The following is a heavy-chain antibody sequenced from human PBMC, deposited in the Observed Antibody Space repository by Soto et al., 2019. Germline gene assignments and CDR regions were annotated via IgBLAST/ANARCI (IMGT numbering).Heavy chain of an antibody. CDR3: ARHDFYGSGSYYRKGFYYYFGLDV. CDR2: NYYTGNT. V-gene: IGHV4-39*01. CDR1: GGSISSTNYY. D-gene: IGHD3-10*01. J-gene: IGHJ6*02. Sequence: QVQLQESGPGLVKTSETLSLTCTVSGGSISSTNYYWGWIRQPPGKGLEWIGSNYYTGNTFYNPSRQGLVALSADTSKNQFALKVTSVTAAATAVYYCARHDFYGSGSYYRKGFYYYFGLDVWGQGTTVTVSS.